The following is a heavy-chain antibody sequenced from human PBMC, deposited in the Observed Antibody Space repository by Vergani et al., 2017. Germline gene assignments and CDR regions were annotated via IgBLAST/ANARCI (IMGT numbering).Heavy chain of an antibody. V-gene: IGHV3-23*01. CDR3: AKSRASLDLWGEHFQH. CDR2: ISASGAPT. J-gene: IGHJ1*01. Sequence: EVQLLESGGDLVQPGGSLRLSCTASGFIFSTYAMSWVRQAPGKGLEWVSGISASGAPTYYADSVKGRVTISRDNSKSTLFLQMNSLSAEDTALYYCAKSRASLDLWGEHFQHWGRGTLVTVSS. D-gene: IGHD3-16*01. CDR1: GFIFSTYA.